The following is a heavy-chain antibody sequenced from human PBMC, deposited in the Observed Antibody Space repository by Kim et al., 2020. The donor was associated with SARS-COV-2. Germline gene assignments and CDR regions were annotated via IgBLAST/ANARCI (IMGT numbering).Heavy chain of an antibody. V-gene: IGHV3-23*01. CDR1: GFTFSTYA. Sequence: GGSLRLSCAASGFTFSTYAMSWVRQAPGKGLEWVSTVGGSGANTYHADSAKGRFTIFRDNSKNTVDLQMNSLRAEDTAVYYCAKGRSENIAAAFNYWGQGTLVSVSS. D-gene: IGHD6-13*01. CDR3: AKGRSENIAAAFNY. J-gene: IGHJ4*02. CDR2: VGGSGANT.